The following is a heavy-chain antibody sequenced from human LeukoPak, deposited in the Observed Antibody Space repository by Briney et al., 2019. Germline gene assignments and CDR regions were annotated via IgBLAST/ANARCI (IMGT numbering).Heavy chain of an antibody. D-gene: IGHD1/OR15-1a*01. CDR1: GFTFSDHY. Sequence: GGSLRLSCAASGFTFSDHYMGWVRQAPGKGLEWVGRSRNKANSYTTEYAASVKGRFTISRDDSKNSLYLQMNSLKIEDTALYYCVRASGITGTKDFDYWGQGTLVTVSS. CDR2: SRNKANSYTT. V-gene: IGHV3-72*01. J-gene: IGHJ4*02. CDR3: VRASGITGTKDFDY.